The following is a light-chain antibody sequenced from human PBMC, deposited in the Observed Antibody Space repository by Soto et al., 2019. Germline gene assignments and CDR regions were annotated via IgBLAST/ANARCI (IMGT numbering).Light chain of an antibody. CDR1: QSVSSSY. CDR2: GAS. V-gene: IGKV3-20*01. CDR3: LQYGSSLPWT. Sequence: PGERATLSCRASQSVSSSYLAWYQQKPGQAPRLLIYGASSRATGIPDRFSGSGSGTDFTLTIRRLEPEDFAVYYGLQYGSSLPWTFGQGTKVDIK. J-gene: IGKJ1*01.